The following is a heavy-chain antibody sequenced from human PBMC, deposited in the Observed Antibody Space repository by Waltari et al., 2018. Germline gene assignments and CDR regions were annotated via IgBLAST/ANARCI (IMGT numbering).Heavy chain of an antibody. CDR1: GGSISSSSYY. V-gene: IGHV4-39*02. J-gene: IGHJ4*02. D-gene: IGHD6-19*01. CDR3: EREWNSIAVAGTVQTTRYCDY. Sequence: QLQLQESGPGLVKPSETLSLTCTVSGGSISSSSYYWGWIRQPPGKGLEWIGSIYYSGSTYYNPSLKSRVTISVDTSKNQFSRKLSSVTAADTAVYYCEREWNSIAVAGTVQTTRYCDYWGQGTLVTVSS. CDR2: IYYSGST.